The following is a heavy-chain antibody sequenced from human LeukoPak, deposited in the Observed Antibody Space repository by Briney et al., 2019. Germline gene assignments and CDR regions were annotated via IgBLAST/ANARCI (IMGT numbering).Heavy chain of an antibody. J-gene: IGHJ4*02. Sequence: GGSLRLSCAASGFTFSSYAMHWVRQAPGKGLEWVAVISYDGSNKYYADSVKGRFTISRDNSKNTLYLQMNSLRAEDTALYYCAKPLGGSGYYYFDYWGQGTLVTVSS. CDR2: ISYDGSNK. CDR3: AKPLGGSGYYYFDY. D-gene: IGHD3-22*01. CDR1: GFTFSSYA. V-gene: IGHV3-30-3*02.